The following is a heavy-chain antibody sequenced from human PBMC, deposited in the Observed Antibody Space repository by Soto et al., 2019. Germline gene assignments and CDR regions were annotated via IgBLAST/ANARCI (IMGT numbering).Heavy chain of an antibody. CDR1: GYTFTSYV. V-gene: IGHV1-18*04. J-gene: IGHJ4*02. D-gene: IGHD5-12*01. CDR2: ISAYNGNK. CDR3: ERARRATPDY. Sequence: QVQLVQSGAEVKKPGASVKVSCKASGYTFTSYVISCVRHAPGQGHEWMGWISAYNGNKNYAQKLQGRVTLTTDTPTSTAYMELRRLRSDDTAVYYCERARRATPDYRGKGTLVTVSS.